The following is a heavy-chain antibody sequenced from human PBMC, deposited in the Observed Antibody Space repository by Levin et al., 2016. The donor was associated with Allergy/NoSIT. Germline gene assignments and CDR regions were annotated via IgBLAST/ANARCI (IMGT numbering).Heavy chain of an antibody. D-gene: IGHD3-3*01. Sequence: PGKGLESIGYVYHTGGARYNPSLNGRASVSVDMSKNHISLKLRSVTAADTAVYYCLRGHGDFGSGWFDPWGRGALVTVSS. CDR2: VYHTGGA. J-gene: IGHJ5*02. V-gene: IGHV4-59*13. CDR3: LRGHGDFGSGWFDP.